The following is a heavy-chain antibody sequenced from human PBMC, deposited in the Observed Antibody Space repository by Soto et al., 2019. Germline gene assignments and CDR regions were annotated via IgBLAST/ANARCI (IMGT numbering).Heavy chain of an antibody. CDR1: GFTFSSYS. D-gene: IGHD3-3*01. CDR3: ARVQPPYYDFWSGIYYYYGMDV. Sequence: GGSLRLSCAASGFTFSSYSMNWVRQAPGKGLEWVSSISSSSSYIYYADSVKGRFTISRDNAKNSLYLQMNSLRAEDTAVYYCARVQPPYYDFWSGIYYYYGMDVWGQGTTVTVYS. V-gene: IGHV3-21*01. J-gene: IGHJ6*02. CDR2: ISSSSSYI.